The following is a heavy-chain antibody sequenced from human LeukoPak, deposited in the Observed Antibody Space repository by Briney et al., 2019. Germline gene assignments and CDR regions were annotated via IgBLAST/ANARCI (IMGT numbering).Heavy chain of an antibody. V-gene: IGHV3-23*01. CDR1: GFTFSSYP. D-gene: IGHD6-13*01. Sequence: GGSLRLSCAASGFTFSSYPMGWVRQAPGKGLECVSAISGSGGSTYYADSIKGRFTVSRDNSKNTLFLQMNSLRAEDTALYYCAKDIGAQYSSSWSGAFDIWGQGTMVTVSS. CDR3: AKDIGAQYSSSWSGAFDI. J-gene: IGHJ3*02. CDR2: ISGSGGST.